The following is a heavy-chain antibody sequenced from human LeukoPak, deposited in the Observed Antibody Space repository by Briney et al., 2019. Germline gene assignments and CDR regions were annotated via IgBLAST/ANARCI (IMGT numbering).Heavy chain of an antibody. CDR1: GFTFSTYS. Sequence: GGSLRLSCAASGFTFSTYSINWVRQAPGKGLEWVSSIGSSSSHIYYADSVKGRFTISRDNARNSLYLQMNSLRAEDTAVYYCARDGEPRYWGSGYYYGMDVWGQGATVTVSS. J-gene: IGHJ6*02. V-gene: IGHV3-21*01. D-gene: IGHD7-27*01. CDR3: ARDGEPRYWGSGYYYGMDV. CDR2: IGSSSSHI.